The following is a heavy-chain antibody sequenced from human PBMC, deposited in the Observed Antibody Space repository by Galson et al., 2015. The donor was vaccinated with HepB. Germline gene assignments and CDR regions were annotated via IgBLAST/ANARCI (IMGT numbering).Heavy chain of an antibody. CDR2: ISGSGGTT. D-gene: IGHD3-10*01. J-gene: IGHJ4*02. CDR3: ANGVAMPLWFGEFDY. Sequence: SLRLSCAASGFTFSSYAMSWVRQAPGKGLEWVSAISGSGGTTYYADSVKGRFTISRDNSKNTLYLQMNSLRAEDTAVYYCANGVAMPLWFGEFDYWGQGTLVTVSS. V-gene: IGHV3-23*01. CDR1: GFTFSSYA.